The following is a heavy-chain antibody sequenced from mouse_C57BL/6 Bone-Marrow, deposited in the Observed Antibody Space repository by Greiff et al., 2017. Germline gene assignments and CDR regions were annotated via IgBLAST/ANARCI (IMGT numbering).Heavy chain of an antibody. J-gene: IGHJ4*01. CDR3: ARLGATVVAYYAMDY. CDR1: GFSLTSYG. Sequence: VKLMESGPGLVQPSQSLSITCTVSGFSLTSYGVHWVRQSPGKGLEWLGVIWSGGSTDYNAAFISRLSISKDNSKSQVFFKMNSLQADDTAIYYCARLGATVVAYYAMDYWGQGTSVTVSS. V-gene: IGHV2-2*01. D-gene: IGHD1-1*01. CDR2: IWSGGST.